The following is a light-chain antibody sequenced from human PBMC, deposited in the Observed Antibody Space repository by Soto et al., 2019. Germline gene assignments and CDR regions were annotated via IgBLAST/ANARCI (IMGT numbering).Light chain of an antibody. Sequence: NFMLTQPHSVSESPGKTVTISCTRSSCNIASNFVQWFQQRPGSSPITVIYEDKQRHSEVPDRFSGSIDTSSNSASLTISGLQTDDEADYYCQSYDGIIQVFGGGTKLTV. CDR1: SCNIASNF. CDR2: EDK. J-gene: IGLJ2*01. V-gene: IGLV6-57*01. CDR3: QSYDGIIQV.